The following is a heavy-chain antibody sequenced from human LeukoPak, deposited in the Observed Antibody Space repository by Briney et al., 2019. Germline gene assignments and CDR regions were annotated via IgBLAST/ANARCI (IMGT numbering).Heavy chain of an antibody. V-gene: IGHV3-30*18. CDR3: AKEEVGATTGDY. Sequence: GGSLRLSCAASGFTFSSYGMHWVRQAPGKGLEWVAVISYDGSNKYYADSVKGRFTISRDNSKNTLYLQMNSLRAEDTAVYYCAKEEVGATTGDYWGRGTLVTVSS. J-gene: IGHJ4*02. D-gene: IGHD1-26*01. CDR2: ISYDGSNK. CDR1: GFTFSSYG.